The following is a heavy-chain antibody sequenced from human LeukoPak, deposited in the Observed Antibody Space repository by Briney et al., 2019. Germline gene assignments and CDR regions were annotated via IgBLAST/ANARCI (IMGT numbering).Heavy chain of an antibody. CDR2: ISWNSGSI. J-gene: IGHJ3*02. V-gene: IGHV3-9*01. CDR3: ARDHGGSYPEGAFDI. Sequence: GGSLRLSCAASGFTFNDYAMHWVRQAPGKGLEWVSGISWNSGSIGYADSVKGRFTISRDNAKNSLYLQMNSLRAEDTAVYYCARDHGGSYPEGAFDIWGQGTMVTVSS. D-gene: IGHD1-26*01. CDR1: GFTFNDYA.